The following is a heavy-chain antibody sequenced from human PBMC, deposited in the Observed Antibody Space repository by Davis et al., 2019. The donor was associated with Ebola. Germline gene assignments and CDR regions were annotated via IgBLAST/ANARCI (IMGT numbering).Heavy chain of an antibody. V-gene: IGHV4-31*11. D-gene: IGHD3-22*01. CDR1: SGSVSRGGSY. CDR3: ARDLRYDSSGSDYYFYMDV. J-gene: IGHJ6*03. CDR2: IYYSGST. Sequence: PSETLSLTCAVSSGSVSRGGSYWTWIRQHPGKGLEWIGYIYYSGSTYYKPSLKSRVTISLDTSKNQFSLNLSSVTAADTAVYYCARDLRYDSSGSDYYFYMDVWGKGTTVTVSS.